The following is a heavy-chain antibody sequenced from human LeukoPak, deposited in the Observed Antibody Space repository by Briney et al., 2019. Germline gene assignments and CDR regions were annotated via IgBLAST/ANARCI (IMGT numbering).Heavy chain of an antibody. J-gene: IGHJ3*02. CDR2: IRYDGSNK. V-gene: IGHV3-30*02. Sequence: PGGSLRLSCAASGFTFSSYGMHWVRQAPGKGLEWVAFIRYDGSNKYYADSVKGRFTISRDNSKNMLYLEMNSLRAEDMAVYYCAKGHYTGNSEAFDIWGQGTMVTVSS. CDR1: GFTFSSYG. CDR3: AKGHYTGNSEAFDI. D-gene: IGHD4-23*01.